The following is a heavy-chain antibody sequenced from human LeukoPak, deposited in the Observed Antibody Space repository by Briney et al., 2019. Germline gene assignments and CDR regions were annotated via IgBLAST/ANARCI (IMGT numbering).Heavy chain of an antibody. CDR3: AKDSYDFWSGYHSFDY. J-gene: IGHJ4*02. D-gene: IGHD3-3*01. Sequence: GRSLRLSCAASGFTFSSYGMHWVRQAPGKGLEWVAVISYDGSNKYYADSVKGRFTISRDNSKNTLYLQMNSLRAEDTAVYYCAKDSYDFWSGYHSFDYWGQGTLVTVSS. V-gene: IGHV3-30*18. CDR2: ISYDGSNK. CDR1: GFTFSSYG.